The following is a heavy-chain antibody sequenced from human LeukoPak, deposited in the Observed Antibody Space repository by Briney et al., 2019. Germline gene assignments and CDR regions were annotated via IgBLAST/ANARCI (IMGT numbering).Heavy chain of an antibody. CDR2: IYYSGST. CDR3: ASAPTSRYYDSSGYQDY. V-gene: IGHV4-39*07. J-gene: IGHJ4*02. CDR1: GGSISSSSYY. D-gene: IGHD3-22*01. Sequence: SETLSLTCTVSGGSISSSSYYWGWIRQPPGKGLEWIGSIYYSGSTYYNPSLKSRVAISVDTSKNKFSLKLSSVTAADTAVYYCASAPTSRYYDSSGYQDYWGQGTLVTVSS.